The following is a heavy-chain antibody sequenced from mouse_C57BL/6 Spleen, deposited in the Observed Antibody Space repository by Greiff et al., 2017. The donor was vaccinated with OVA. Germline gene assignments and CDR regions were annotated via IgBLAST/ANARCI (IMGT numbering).Heavy chain of an antibody. Sequence: QVQLKESGPGLVQPSQSLSITCTVSGFSLTSYGVHWVRQSPGKGLEWLGVIWSGGSTDYNAAFISRLSISKDNSKSQVFFKMNSLQADDTAIYYCARNEGNYLAWFAYWGQGTLVTVSA. J-gene: IGHJ3*01. CDR2: IWSGGST. CDR3: ARNEGNYLAWFAY. CDR1: GFSLTSYG. D-gene: IGHD2-1*01. V-gene: IGHV2-2*01.